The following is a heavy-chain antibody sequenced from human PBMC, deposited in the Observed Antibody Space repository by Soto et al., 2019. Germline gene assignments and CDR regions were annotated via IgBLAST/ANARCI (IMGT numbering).Heavy chain of an antibody. CDR3: ATFYSYGQLDY. CDR1: GGSRGRYG. J-gene: IGHJ4*02. D-gene: IGHD5-18*01. V-gene: IGHV4-59*01. Sequence: SRTLSLACTVSGGSRGRYGCSWIRQPQGKGLESIGYIYYSGSTNYSPSLKSRITISIDMSKNQFSLKLSSVTAADTAVYYCATFYSYGQLDYWGQGTLVTVS. CDR2: IYYSGST.